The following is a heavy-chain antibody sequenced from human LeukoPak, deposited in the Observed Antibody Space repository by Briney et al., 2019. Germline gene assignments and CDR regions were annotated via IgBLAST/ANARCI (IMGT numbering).Heavy chain of an antibody. Sequence: ASVTVSCTASGYTFTSYYMHWVRQAPGQGLEWMGIINPSGGSTSYAQKFQGRVTMTRDTSTSTVYMELSSLRSEDTAVYYCARDQEGRYYFDHWGQGTLVTVSS. J-gene: IGHJ4*02. CDR3: ARDQEGRYYFDH. CDR2: INPSGGST. D-gene: IGHD4-17*01. V-gene: IGHV1-46*01. CDR1: GYTFTSYY.